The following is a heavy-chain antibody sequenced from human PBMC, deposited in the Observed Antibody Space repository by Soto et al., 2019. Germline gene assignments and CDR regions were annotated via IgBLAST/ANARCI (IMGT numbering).Heavy chain of an antibody. CDR2: INAGNGNT. CDR1: GYTFTSYA. D-gene: IGHD6-19*01. J-gene: IGHJ4*02. Sequence: QVQLVQSGAEVKKPGASVKVSCKASGYTFTSYAMHWVRQAPGQRLERMEWINAGNGNTKYSQKFQRRVNITRDTSASTAYMELSSLRSEDTAVYYCARVREVAVAGTGHFDYWGQGSLVTVS. V-gene: IGHV1-3*01. CDR3: ARVREVAVAGTGHFDY.